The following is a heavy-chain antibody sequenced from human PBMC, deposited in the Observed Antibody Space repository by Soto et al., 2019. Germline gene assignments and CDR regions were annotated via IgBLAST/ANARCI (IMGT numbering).Heavy chain of an antibody. D-gene: IGHD3-22*01. J-gene: IGHJ4*02. CDR3: ARGLDYDSSGHEGY. V-gene: IGHV4-59*01. CDR1: GGSISSYY. Sequence: SGTLSLTCPGSGGSISSYYWSWIRQPPGKGLEWIGYIYYSGSTNYNPSLKSRVTISVDTSKNQFSLKLSSVTAADTAVYYCARGLDYDSSGHEGYWGQGTLVTVSS. CDR2: IYYSGST.